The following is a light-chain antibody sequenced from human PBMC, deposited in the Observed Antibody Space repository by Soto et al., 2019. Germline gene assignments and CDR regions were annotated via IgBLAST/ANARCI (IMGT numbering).Light chain of an antibody. Sequence: QLVLTQSPSASASLGASVKLTCTLSSGHSSYAIAWHQQQPEKGPRYLMKLNSDGSHSKGDGIPDRFSGSSSGAERYLTISSVQSEDEADYYCQTWGTGPYVVFGGGTKLTVL. J-gene: IGLJ2*01. V-gene: IGLV4-69*01. CDR2: LNSDGSH. CDR1: SGHSSYA. CDR3: QTWGTGPYVV.